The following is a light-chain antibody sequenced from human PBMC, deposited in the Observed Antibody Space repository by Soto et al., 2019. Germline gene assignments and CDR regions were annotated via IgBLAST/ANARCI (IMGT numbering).Light chain of an antibody. CDR3: QQFNDYPIT. Sequence: DIQLTQSPSFLSASVGDRVTITCRASQGISSYLAWYQQKPGKAPKLLMYAASTLQRGVPSRFSGSGSGTEFTLAISSLQPEDFATYYCQQFNDYPITFGQWTRLEIK. CDR2: AAS. V-gene: IGKV1-9*01. CDR1: QGISSY. J-gene: IGKJ5*01.